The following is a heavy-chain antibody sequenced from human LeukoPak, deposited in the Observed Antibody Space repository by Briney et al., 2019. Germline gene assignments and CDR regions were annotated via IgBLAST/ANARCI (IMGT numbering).Heavy chain of an antibody. CDR1: GFTFSSYS. CDR2: ISSSSSYI. V-gene: IGHV3-21*01. J-gene: IGHJ4*02. CDR3: AREAITNTYFDY. Sequence: GGSLRLSCAASGFTFSSYSMNWVRQAPGKGLEWVSSISSSSSYIYYADSVKGRFTISRDNAKNSLYLQMNSLRAEDTAVYYCAREAITNTYFDYWGQGTLVTVSS.